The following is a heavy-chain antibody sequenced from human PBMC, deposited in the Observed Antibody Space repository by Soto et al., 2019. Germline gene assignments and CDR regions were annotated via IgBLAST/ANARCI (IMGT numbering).Heavy chain of an antibody. V-gene: IGHV1-46*01. J-gene: IGHJ3*02. CDR3: ARRGMSKIGFDT. Sequence: QVQLVQSGAEVKKPGTSVKVSCKASGYIFSNYYMHWVRQAPGQGLEWMGVFNPSGDATHYAQSFQGRGSVTRDPSTSTVYMELSTLTSEDTAVYYCARRGMSKIGFDTWGQGTMVTASS. D-gene: IGHD3-10*01. CDR1: GYIFSNYY. CDR2: FNPSGDAT.